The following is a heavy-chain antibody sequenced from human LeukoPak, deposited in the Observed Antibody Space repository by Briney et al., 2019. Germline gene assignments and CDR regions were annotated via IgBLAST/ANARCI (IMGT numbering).Heavy chain of an antibody. D-gene: IGHD6-19*01. CDR2: IKQDGSEK. CDR3: ARDGAVAGTGDFYGMDV. CDR1: GFTFSSYW. V-gene: IGHV3-7*01. Sequence: GGSLRLSCAASGFTFSSYWMSWVRQAPGKGLEWVANIKQDGSEKYYVDSVKGRFTISRDNAKNSLYLQMNSLRVEDTAVYYCARDGAVAGTGDFYGMDVWGQGTTVTVSS. J-gene: IGHJ6*02.